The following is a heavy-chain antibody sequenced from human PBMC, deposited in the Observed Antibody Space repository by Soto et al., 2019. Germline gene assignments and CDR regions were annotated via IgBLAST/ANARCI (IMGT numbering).Heavy chain of an antibody. V-gene: IGHV1-18*01. D-gene: IGHD2-8*01. CDR3: AKNGQPPYYYYCLDV. J-gene: IGHJ6*04. CDR2: ISGYNGDT. CDR1: GYTFTRYG. Sequence: ASVKVSCKASGYTFTRYGISWVRQAPGQGLEWMGWISGYNGDTNYAQKFQDRVSMTIDTSTGTAYMELRSLTSDDTAIYYCAKNGQPPYYYYCLDVWGKGTKVTVSS.